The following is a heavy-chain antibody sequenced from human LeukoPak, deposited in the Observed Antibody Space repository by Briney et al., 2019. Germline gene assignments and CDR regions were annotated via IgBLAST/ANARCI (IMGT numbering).Heavy chain of an antibody. CDR2: TRNTPNSYTT. CDR3: ARITGASYSMDV. CDR1: GFTFSDHY. D-gene: IGHD1-20*01. Sequence: GGSLRLSCAASGFTFSDHYMDWVRQAPGKGLEWVGLTRNTPNSYTTEYAASVKGRFTISRDNSKNSMYLQMNSLRPEDTAVYYCARITGASYSMDVWGQGTTVAVSS. J-gene: IGHJ6*02. V-gene: IGHV3-72*01.